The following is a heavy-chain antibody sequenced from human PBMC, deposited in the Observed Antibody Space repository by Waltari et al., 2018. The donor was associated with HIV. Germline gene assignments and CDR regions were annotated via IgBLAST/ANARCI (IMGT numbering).Heavy chain of an antibody. D-gene: IGHD3-22*01. J-gene: IGHJ6*02. CDR1: GYTFTGYY. CDR3: ARAQYYYDSSGYYYGDYGMDV. V-gene: IGHV1-2*02. CDR2: INPNGGGT. Sequence: QVQLVQSGAEVKKPGASVKVSCKASGYTFTGYYMHWVRQAPGQGLEWMGWINPNGGGTNYAQKFQGRVTMTRDTSISTAYMGLSRLRSDDTAVYYCARAQYYYDSSGYYYGDYGMDVWGQGTTVTVSS.